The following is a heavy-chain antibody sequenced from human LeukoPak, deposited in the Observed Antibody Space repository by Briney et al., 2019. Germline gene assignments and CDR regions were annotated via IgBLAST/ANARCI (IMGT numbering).Heavy chain of an antibody. CDR2: ISGSGGST. Sequence: PGGSLRLSCAASGFTFSSYAMSWVRQAPGKGLEWVSAISGSGGSTYYADSVKGRFTISRDNSKNTLYLQMNSLRAEDTAVYYCLTVSTATRSFDVWGQGTMVSVSS. CDR1: GFTFSSYA. V-gene: IGHV3-23*01. J-gene: IGHJ3*01. CDR3: LTVSTATRSFDV. D-gene: IGHD1-1*01.